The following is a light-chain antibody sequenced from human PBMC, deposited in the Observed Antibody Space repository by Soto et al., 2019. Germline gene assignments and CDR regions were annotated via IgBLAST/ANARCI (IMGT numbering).Light chain of an antibody. J-gene: IGKJ4*01. CDR3: QQYNSNPLT. Sequence: DIQMTQSPSTLSASVGDRVTITCRASQSVSTWLAWYQQKPGKVPKLLIYKAYRLESGDATSFSGSRSGTEFTLTISSLQPDDFATYYCQQYNSNPLTFGGGTKVEIK. V-gene: IGKV1-5*03. CDR1: QSVSTW. CDR2: KAY.